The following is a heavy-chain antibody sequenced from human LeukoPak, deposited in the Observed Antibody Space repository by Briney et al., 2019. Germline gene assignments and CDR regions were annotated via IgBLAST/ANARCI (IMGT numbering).Heavy chain of an antibody. CDR3: TKEHYYGSGSYPEY. Sequence: PGGSLRLSCAASGFIFSSYGMHWVRQAPGKGLEWVAVVSYDGSSKYYADSVKGRFTISRDNSKNTLYLQVNSLRAEDTAVYHCTKEHYYGSGSYPEYWGQGVLVTVSS. CDR2: VSYDGSSK. D-gene: IGHD3-10*01. J-gene: IGHJ4*02. CDR1: GFIFSSYG. V-gene: IGHV3-30*18.